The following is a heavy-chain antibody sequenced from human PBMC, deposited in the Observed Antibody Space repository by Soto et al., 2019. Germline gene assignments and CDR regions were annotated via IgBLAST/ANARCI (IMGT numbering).Heavy chain of an antibody. CDR2: FDPEDGET. J-gene: IGHJ3*02. CDR1: GYTLTELS. Sequence: ASVKVSCKVSGYTLTELSMHWVRQAPGKGLEWMGGFDPEDGETIYAQKFQGRVTMTEDTSTDTAHMELSSLRSEDTAVYYCATPDSSGYDAFDIWGQGTMVTVSS. CDR3: ATPDSSGYDAFDI. V-gene: IGHV1-24*01. D-gene: IGHD3-22*01.